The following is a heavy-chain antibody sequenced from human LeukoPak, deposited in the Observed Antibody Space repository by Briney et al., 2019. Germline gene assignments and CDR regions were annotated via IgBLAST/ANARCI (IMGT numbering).Heavy chain of an antibody. CDR2: IGTAGDT. Sequence: GGSLRLSCAASGVIFSDYSMHWVRQGTGKGLEWVSAIGTAGDTYYPGSVKGRFTTSRENAKNSLYLQMNSLRVGDAAVYYCARGRGWGTFDIWGQGTMVTVSS. V-gene: IGHV3-13*04. D-gene: IGHD3-10*01. CDR1: GVIFSDYS. J-gene: IGHJ3*02. CDR3: ARGRGWGTFDI.